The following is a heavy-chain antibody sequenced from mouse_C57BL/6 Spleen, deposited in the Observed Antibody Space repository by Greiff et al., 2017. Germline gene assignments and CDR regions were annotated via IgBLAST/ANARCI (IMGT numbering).Heavy chain of an antibody. Sequence: EVKVVESEGGLVQPGSSMKLSCTASGFTFSDYYMAWVRQVPEKGLEWVANINYDGSSTYYLDSLKSRFIISRDNAKNILYMQMSSLKSEDTATYYCARDPGYAMDYWGQGTSVTVSS. CDR1: GFTFSDYY. CDR3: ARDPGYAMDY. CDR2: INYDGSST. V-gene: IGHV5-16*01. J-gene: IGHJ4*01.